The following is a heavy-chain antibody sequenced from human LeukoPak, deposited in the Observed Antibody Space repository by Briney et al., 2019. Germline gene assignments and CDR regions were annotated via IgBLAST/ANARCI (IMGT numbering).Heavy chain of an antibody. CDR3: ARSYSSGWYHFDY. V-gene: IGHV4-61*01. CDR2: IYYSGST. D-gene: IGHD6-19*01. CDR1: GGSVSSGSYY. Sequence: SETLSLTCTVSGGSVSSGSYYWSWIRQPPGKGLEWIGYIYYSGSTNYNPSLKSRITISVDTSKNQFSLKLSSVTAADTAVYYCARSYSSGWYHFDYWGQGTLVTVSP. J-gene: IGHJ4*02.